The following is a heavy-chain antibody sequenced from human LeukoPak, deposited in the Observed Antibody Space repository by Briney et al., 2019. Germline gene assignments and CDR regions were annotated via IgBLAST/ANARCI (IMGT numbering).Heavy chain of an antibody. CDR2: IYSGGST. J-gene: IGHJ4*02. Sequence: GGSLRLSCAASGFTVSSNYMSWVRQAPGKGLEWVSVIYSGGSTYYADSVKGRFIISRDNSKNTLFLLMNTLRAEDTAVYYCATKHYYGSGNYYPFDYWGQGTLITVSS. V-gene: IGHV3-66*01. CDR3: ATKHYYGSGNYYPFDY. D-gene: IGHD3-10*01. CDR1: GFTVSSNY.